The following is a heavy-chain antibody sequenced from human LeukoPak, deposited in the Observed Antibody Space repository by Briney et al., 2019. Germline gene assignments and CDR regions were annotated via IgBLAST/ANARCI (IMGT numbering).Heavy chain of an antibody. Sequence: ASVKVSCKASGYTFTSYYMHWVRQAPGQGLEWMGIIDPSGGSTSYAQKFQGRVTMTRDTSTSTAYMELRSLRSDDTAVYYCARERVIVVVPAALSYNWFDPWGQGTLVTVSS. D-gene: IGHD2-2*01. CDR2: IDPSGGST. J-gene: IGHJ5*02. CDR1: GYTFTSYY. V-gene: IGHV1-46*01. CDR3: ARERVIVVVPAALSYNWFDP.